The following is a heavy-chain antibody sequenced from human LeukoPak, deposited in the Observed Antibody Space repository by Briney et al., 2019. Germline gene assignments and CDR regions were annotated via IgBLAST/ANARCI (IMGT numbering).Heavy chain of an antibody. CDR3: ARVGGTNYYYYGMDV. CDR2: IFYSGST. V-gene: IGHV4-59*01. CDR1: GGSISSYY. Sequence: SETLSLTCTVSGGSISSYYWSWVRQPPGKGLEWIGYIFYSGSTNYNPSLKSRVTISVDTSKNQFSLKLSSVTAADTAVYYCARVGGTNYYYYGMDVWGQGTTVTVSS. D-gene: IGHD4-23*01. J-gene: IGHJ6*02.